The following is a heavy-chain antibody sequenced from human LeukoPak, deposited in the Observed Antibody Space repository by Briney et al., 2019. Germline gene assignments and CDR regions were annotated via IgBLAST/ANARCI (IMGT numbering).Heavy chain of an antibody. Sequence: GGSLRLSCAASGFTFSSYGMHWVRQAPGKGLEWVAVISYDGSNKYYAESVKGRFTISRDNSKNTLYLQMNSLRAEHTAVYYCAKEVQVERRKDGFDIWGEGTMVTVSS. J-gene: IGHJ3*02. V-gene: IGHV3-30*18. CDR3: AKEVQVERRKDGFDI. CDR1: GFTFSSYG. CDR2: ISYDGSNK. D-gene: IGHD1-1*01.